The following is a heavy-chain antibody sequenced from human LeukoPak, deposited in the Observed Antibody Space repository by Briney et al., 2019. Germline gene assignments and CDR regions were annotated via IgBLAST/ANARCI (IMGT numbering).Heavy chain of an antibody. J-gene: IGHJ1*01. Sequence: SVKVSCKASGYTFTSYGISWVRQAPGQGLEWMGGIIPIFGTANYAQKFQGRVTITADESTSTAYMELSSLRSEDTAVYYCARVYYDSSGYYVDEYFQHWGQGTLVTVSS. CDR3: ARVYYDSSGYYVDEYFQH. CDR1: GYTFTSYG. D-gene: IGHD3-22*01. CDR2: IIPIFGTA. V-gene: IGHV1-69*13.